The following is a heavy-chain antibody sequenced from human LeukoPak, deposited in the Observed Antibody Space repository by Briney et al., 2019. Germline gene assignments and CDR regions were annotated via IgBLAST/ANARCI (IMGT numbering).Heavy chain of an antibody. D-gene: IGHD6-13*01. CDR2: ISGSGGST. J-gene: IGHJ4*02. CDR1: GFTFSSYA. Sequence: PGGSLRLSCAASGFTFSSYAMSWVRQAPGKGLEWVSAISGSGGSTYYADSVKGRFTISRDNSKNTLYLQMNSLRAEDTAVYYCAKDLRHGRQQLVFDYWGQGTLVTVSS. CDR3: AKDLRHGRQQLVFDY. V-gene: IGHV3-23*01.